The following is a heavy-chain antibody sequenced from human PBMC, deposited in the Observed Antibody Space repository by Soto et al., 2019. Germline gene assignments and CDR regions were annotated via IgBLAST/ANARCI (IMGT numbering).Heavy chain of an antibody. V-gene: IGHV1-69*13. Sequence: GASVKVSCKAPGGTFSSYAISWVRQAPGQGLEWMGGIIPIFGTANYAQKFQGRVTITADESTSTAYMELSSLRSEDTAVYYCARVKSGYRYDAFDIWGQGTMVTVS. CDR3: ARVKSGYRYDAFDI. D-gene: IGHD3-22*01. J-gene: IGHJ3*02. CDR2: IIPIFGTA. CDR1: GGTFSSYA.